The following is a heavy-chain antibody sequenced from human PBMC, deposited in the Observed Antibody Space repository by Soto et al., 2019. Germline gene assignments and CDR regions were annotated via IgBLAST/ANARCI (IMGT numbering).Heavy chain of an antibody. J-gene: IGHJ5*02. D-gene: IGHD3-16*01. CDR3: VRELSRGWFDP. V-gene: IGHV4-59*01. Sequence: SETLSLTCTVSNDSINSYYWSWIRQPPGKGLEWIGYSYFSGGTEYNPSLKGRVTISVDRSRNQFSLKLTSVTAADTAVYYCVRELSRGWFDPWGRGTLVTVSS. CDR1: NDSINSYY. CDR2: SYFSGGT.